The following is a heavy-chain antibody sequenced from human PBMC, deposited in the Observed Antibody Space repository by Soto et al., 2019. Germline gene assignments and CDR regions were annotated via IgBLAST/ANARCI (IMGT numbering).Heavy chain of an antibody. CDR1: GFTFRNYW. V-gene: IGHV3-7*01. J-gene: IGHJ4*02. D-gene: IGHD5-18*01. Sequence: EVQLVESGGGLDQPGGSLRLSCVASGFTFRNYWMSWLRQAPGKGLEWVANTNQDGRERYSVDSVKGRFTISRDNAKNSMHLQMNSLRAEDTAVYYCARDGSGYSTDWGQGTLVTVSS. CDR3: ARDGSGYSTD. CDR2: TNQDGRER.